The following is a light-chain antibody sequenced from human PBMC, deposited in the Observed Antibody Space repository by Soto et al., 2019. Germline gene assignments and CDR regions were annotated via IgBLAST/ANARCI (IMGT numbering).Light chain of an antibody. CDR3: QQRSNCPQFT. Sequence: EIVLTQSPSTLSLSPGERATLSCRASQSVSSYLAWYQQKPGQAPRLLIYDASNMATGIPARFSGSGSGTAFTLTISSLEPDDFAAYYCQQRSNCPQFTFGPGTKVDIK. J-gene: IGKJ3*01. CDR1: QSVSSY. V-gene: IGKV3-11*01. CDR2: DAS.